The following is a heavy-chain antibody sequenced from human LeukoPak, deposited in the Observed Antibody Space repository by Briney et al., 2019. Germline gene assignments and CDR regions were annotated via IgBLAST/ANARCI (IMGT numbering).Heavy chain of an antibody. CDR3: VRDYCSGGSCYESKWFDP. V-gene: IGHV3-33*08. J-gene: IGHJ5*02. Sequence: SGGSLRLSCAASGFTFSSYAMHWVRQAPGKGLEWVAVIWFDGINTNHADSVKGRFTVSRDNSKNTLFLQMNSLRAEDTAVYFCVRDYCSGGSCYESKWFDPWGQGTLVTVSS. CDR1: GFTFSSYA. CDR2: IWFDGINT. D-gene: IGHD2-15*01.